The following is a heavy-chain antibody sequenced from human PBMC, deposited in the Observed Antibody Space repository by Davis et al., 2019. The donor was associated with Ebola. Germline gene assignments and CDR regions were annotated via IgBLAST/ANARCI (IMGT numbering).Heavy chain of an antibody. D-gene: IGHD2-2*01. CDR3: ANPGGYCISTSCPVDY. CDR2: ISGSGGST. Sequence: GGSLRLSCAASGFTFSSYAMSWVRQAPGKGLEWVSAISGSGGSTYYADSVKGRFTISRDNSKNTLYLQMNSLRAEDTAVYYCANPGGYCISTSCPVDYWGQGTLVTVSS. V-gene: IGHV3-23*01. J-gene: IGHJ4*02. CDR1: GFTFSSYA.